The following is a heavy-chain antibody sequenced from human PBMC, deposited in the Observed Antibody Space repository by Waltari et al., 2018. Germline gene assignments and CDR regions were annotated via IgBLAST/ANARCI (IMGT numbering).Heavy chain of an antibody. V-gene: IGHV3-30*18. J-gene: IGHJ6*02. D-gene: IGHD3-3*01. Sequence: QVQLVESGGGVVQPGRSLRPSCAASGFTFSSYGMHWVRQAPGKGLEWVAVISYDGSNKYYADSVKGRFTISRDNSKNTLYLQMNSLRAEDTAVYYCAKDDVLRFLETYGMDVWGQGTTVTVSS. CDR1: GFTFSSYG. CDR3: AKDDVLRFLETYGMDV. CDR2: ISYDGSNK.